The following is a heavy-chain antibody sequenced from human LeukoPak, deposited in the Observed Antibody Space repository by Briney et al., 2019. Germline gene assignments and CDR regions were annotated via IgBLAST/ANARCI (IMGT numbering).Heavy chain of an antibody. CDR3: AKVDWSTFDY. D-gene: IGHD3-9*01. CDR2: IYGGVNT. J-gene: IGHJ4*02. V-gene: IGHV3-66*01. CDR1: GFTVSSNY. Sequence: PGGSLRLSCAASGFTVSSNYMSWVRQAPGKGLEWVSVIYGGVNTVYADSVKGRFTISRDNSKNTLYLQMNSLRAEDTAVYYCAKVDWSTFDYWGQGTLVTVSS.